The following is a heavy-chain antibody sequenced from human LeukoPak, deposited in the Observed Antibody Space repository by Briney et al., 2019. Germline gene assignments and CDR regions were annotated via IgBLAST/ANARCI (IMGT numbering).Heavy chain of an antibody. D-gene: IGHD3-3*01. Sequence: GGSLRLSCAASGFTFSSYSMNWVRQAPGKGLEWVSSISSSSSYIYYADSVKGRFTISRDNAKNTLYLQMNSLRAEDTAVYYCARGTSFWSGYSYYYYMDVWGKGTTVTVSS. V-gene: IGHV3-21*01. CDR1: GFTFSSYS. CDR2: ISSSSSYI. CDR3: ARGTSFWSGYSYYYYMDV. J-gene: IGHJ6*03.